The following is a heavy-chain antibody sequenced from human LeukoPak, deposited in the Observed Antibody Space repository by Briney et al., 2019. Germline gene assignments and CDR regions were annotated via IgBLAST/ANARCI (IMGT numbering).Heavy chain of an antibody. J-gene: IGHJ4*02. V-gene: IGHV4-4*02. CDR3: AREVGATTGFDY. Sequence: EASETLSLTCAVSGGSVSSSNWWSWVRQPPGKGLEWIGEIYHSGSTNYNPSLKNRVTISIDKSKNQFSLKLSSVTAADTAVYYCAREVGATTGFDYWGQGTLVTVSS. CDR2: IYHSGST. CDR1: GGSVSSSNW. D-gene: IGHD1-26*01.